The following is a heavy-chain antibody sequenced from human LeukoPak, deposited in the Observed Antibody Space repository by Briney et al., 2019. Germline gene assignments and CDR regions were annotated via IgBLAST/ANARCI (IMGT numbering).Heavy chain of an antibody. V-gene: IGHV3-66*04. CDR1: GFTVSSNY. CDR2: IYSGGST. CDR3: ASHSSSWYLGNAFDI. D-gene: IGHD6-13*01. Sequence: GGSLRLSCAASGFTVSSNYMSWVRQAPGKGLEWVSVIYSGGSTYYADSVKGRFTISRDNSKNTLYLQMNSLRAEDTAVYYCASHSSSWYLGNAFDIWGQGTMVTVSS. J-gene: IGHJ3*02.